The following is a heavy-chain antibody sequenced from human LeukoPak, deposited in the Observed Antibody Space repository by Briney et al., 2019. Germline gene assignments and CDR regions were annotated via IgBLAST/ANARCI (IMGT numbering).Heavy chain of an antibody. CDR1: GFTFNNYN. CDR2: ITSSGSTI. Sequence: GGSLRLSCAASGFTFNNYNMNWVRQAPGKALEWVSSITSSGSTIYYADSVKGRFTISRDNAKNSLYLQMNSLRAEDTAVYYCARDEDSSYGIDYWGQGTLVTVSS. D-gene: IGHD5-18*01. CDR3: ARDEDSSYGIDY. V-gene: IGHV3-21*04. J-gene: IGHJ4*02.